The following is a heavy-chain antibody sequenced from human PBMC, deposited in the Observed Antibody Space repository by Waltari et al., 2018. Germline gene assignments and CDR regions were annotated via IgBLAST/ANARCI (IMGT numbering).Heavy chain of an antibody. V-gene: IGHV3-30*18. D-gene: IGHD1-7*01. Sequence: QVQLVESGGGVVQPGRSLRLSCAASGFTFSSYGMHWVRQAPGKGLEWVAVISYDGSNKYYADSVKGRFTISRDNSKNTLYLQMNSLRAEDTAVYYCAKDNWNYFNGMDVWGQGTTVTVSS. J-gene: IGHJ6*02. CDR3: AKDNWNYFNGMDV. CDR2: ISYDGSNK. CDR1: GFTFSSYG.